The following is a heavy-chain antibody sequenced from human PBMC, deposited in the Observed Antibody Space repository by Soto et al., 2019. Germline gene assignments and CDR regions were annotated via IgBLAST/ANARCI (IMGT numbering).Heavy chain of an antibody. D-gene: IGHD6-13*01. V-gene: IGHV3-30-3*01. J-gene: IGHJ5*02. CDR1: GFIFSSYA. CDR2: ISYDGSSK. Sequence: AGSLRLSCAASGFIFSSYAMHWVRQAPGKGLEWVAVISYDGSSKYYADSVKGRFTISRDNSKNTPYLQMNSLSAEDTAVYYCARLFWQLVLFRWFDPWGQGTLVTVSS. CDR3: ARLFWQLVLFRWFDP.